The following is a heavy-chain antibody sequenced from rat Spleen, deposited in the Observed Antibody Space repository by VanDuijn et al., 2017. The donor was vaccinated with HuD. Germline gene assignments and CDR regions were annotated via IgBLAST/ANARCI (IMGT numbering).Heavy chain of an antibody. V-gene: IGHV5-29*01. J-gene: IGHJ2*01. CDR2: ISSDGRRN. CDR3: ARKGILRPGGDYFDY. Sequence: EVQLVESDGGLVQPGKSLKLSCAASGFTFSDYYMAWVRQAPTKGLEWVATISSDGRRNYYRDSVKGRFTISRDNAKSSLYLQMDSLRSEDTATYYCARKGILRPGGDYFDYWGQGVMVTVSS. CDR1: GFTFSDYY. D-gene: IGHD1-6*01.